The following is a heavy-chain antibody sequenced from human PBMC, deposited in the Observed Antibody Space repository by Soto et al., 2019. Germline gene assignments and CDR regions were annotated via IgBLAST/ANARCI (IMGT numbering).Heavy chain of an antibody. CDR3: ARIYCTTTTCDSWFDP. CDR1: GYTFTTFW. J-gene: IGHJ5*02. Sequence: LGESLKISCTGFGYTFTTFWISWVRQMPGKGLEWMGRIDPGGTYATYSPAFQGHVTISADKATSTAYLQWSSLKASDTAMYFCARIYCTTTTCDSWFDPWGQGTLVTVSS. CDR2: IDPGGTYA. V-gene: IGHV5-10-1*01. D-gene: IGHD2-2*01.